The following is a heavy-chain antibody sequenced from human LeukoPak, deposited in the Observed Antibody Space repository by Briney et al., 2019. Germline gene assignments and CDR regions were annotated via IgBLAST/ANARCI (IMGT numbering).Heavy chain of an antibody. D-gene: IGHD2-2*01. CDR3: AKDRVPAAARPRSEDY. J-gene: IGHJ4*02. Sequence: GGSLRLSCAASGFTFSSYAMSWVRQAPGQGLEWVSAISGSGGSTYYEDSVKGRFTISRDNSKNTLHLQMNSLRAEDTAVYYCAKDRVPAAARPRSEDYWGQGTLVTVSS. CDR1: GFTFSSYA. CDR2: ISGSGGST. V-gene: IGHV3-23*01.